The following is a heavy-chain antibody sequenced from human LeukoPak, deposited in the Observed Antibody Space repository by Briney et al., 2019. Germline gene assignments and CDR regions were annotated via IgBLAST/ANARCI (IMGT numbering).Heavy chain of an antibody. D-gene: IGHD5-18*01. Sequence: PSETLSLTCAVSGYSISSGYYWAWVRQPPGKGLEWIGSIYHTGSTYYNPSLQSRVTISLDSPKNQFSLKLTSVTAADTAVYYCATRCTAVVMALTYYFDTWGQGTPVTVSS. J-gene: IGHJ4*02. CDR1: GYSISSGYY. V-gene: IGHV4-38-2*01. CDR2: IYHTGST. CDR3: ATRCTAVVMALTYYFDT.